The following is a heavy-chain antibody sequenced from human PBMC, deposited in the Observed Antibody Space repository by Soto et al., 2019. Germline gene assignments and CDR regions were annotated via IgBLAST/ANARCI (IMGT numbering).Heavy chain of an antibody. CDR1: GYTFTSYG. J-gene: IGHJ4*02. Sequence: ASVNVSCKASGYTFTSYGMHWVLQAPGQRPEWMGWINVGNGYTKYSEKFQGRVTITRDTSATTAYMDLSNLRSEDTAVYYCTRGSADFWSGYYRCWGQGTLVTVSS. CDR3: TRGSADFWSGYYRC. CDR2: INVGNGYT. V-gene: IGHV1-3*01. D-gene: IGHD3-3*01.